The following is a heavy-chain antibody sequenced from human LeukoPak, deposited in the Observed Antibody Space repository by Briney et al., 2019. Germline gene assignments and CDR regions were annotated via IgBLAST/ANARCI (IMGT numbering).Heavy chain of an antibody. CDR1: GGSTSSSSYY. J-gene: IGHJ3*02. D-gene: IGHD3-22*01. CDR2: IYYSGST. CDR3: ARDRPNVDSSGYFSRHDAFDI. Sequence: SESLSLTCVVSGGSTSSSSYYSGWSRQPPGKGLRWIGCIYYSGSTSYNPSLKSRVTISVDTSKNQFPLKLSSVTAADTAMYYCARDRPNVDSSGYFSRHDAFDIWGQGTMTVSS. V-gene: IGHV4-39*06.